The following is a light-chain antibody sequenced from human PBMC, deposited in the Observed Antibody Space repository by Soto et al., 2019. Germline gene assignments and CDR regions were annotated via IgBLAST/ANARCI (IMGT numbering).Light chain of an antibody. CDR2: AAS. V-gene: IGKV1-27*01. CDR1: QGIGTY. J-gene: IGKJ1*01. CDR3: QKYDGAPKT. Sequence: DFQMTQSPSSLSASVGDRVTITCRASQGIGTYLAWYQQRPGKVPSLLISAASTLQSGIPSRFSGSGSGTDFTLTISSLQPEDVATYYCQKYDGAPKTVGQGTKVDSK.